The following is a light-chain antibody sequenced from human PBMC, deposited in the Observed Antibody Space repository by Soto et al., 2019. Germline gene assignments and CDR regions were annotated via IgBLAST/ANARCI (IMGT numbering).Light chain of an antibody. CDR3: QQYSSPPMYT. V-gene: IGKV3-20*01. Sequence: EIVLTQSPGTLSLSPGESATLSCRASQSVSSASLVWYQQRPGQAPRLLIYAASSRATGITDRFTGSGSGTDFTLTVSRLEPEDFAVYYCQQYSSPPMYTFGQGTKLEIK. CDR2: AAS. J-gene: IGKJ2*01. CDR1: QSVSSAS.